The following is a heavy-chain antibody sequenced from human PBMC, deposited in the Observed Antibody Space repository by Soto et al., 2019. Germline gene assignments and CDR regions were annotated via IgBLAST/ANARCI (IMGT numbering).Heavy chain of an antibody. CDR2: MNPNSGNT. V-gene: IGHV1-8*01. CDR3: ARSPGEYSSSPFDY. J-gene: IGHJ4*02. Sequence: AAVKVSCKASGYTFTSYDINWVRQATGQGLEWMGRMNPNSGNTGYAQKFQGRVTMTRNTSISTAYMELSSLRSEDTAVYYCARSPGEYSSSPFDYWGQGTLVTVSS. CDR1: GYTFTSYD. D-gene: IGHD6-6*01.